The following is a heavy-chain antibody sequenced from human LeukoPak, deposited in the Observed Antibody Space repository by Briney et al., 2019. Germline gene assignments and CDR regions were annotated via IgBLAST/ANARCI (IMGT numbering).Heavy chain of an antibody. CDR1: GGSISSYY. CDR3: ARRAKKPGYCSGGSCYSERYFDL. D-gene: IGHD2-15*01. J-gene: IGHJ2*01. V-gene: IGHV4-34*01. CDR2: INHSGST. Sequence: SETLSLTFTVSGGSISSYYWSWIRQPPGKGLEWIGEINHSGSTNYNPSLKSRGTISVDTSKNQFSLKMSSVTAADTAVYYCARRAKKPGYCSGGSCYSERYFDLWGRGTLVTVSS.